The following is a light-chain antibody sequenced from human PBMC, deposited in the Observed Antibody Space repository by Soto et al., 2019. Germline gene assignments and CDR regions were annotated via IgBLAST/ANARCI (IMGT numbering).Light chain of an antibody. CDR1: QDISNY. CDR3: QQYEDLPLT. Sequence: DIQMTQSPSSLSASVGDRVTITCQASQDISNYLNWYQQKPGKVPKLLIFDASNVEPGVPSRFSGSGSGTDFTFTISSLQPEDIGTYYCQQYEDLPLTFGGGTRVEIK. V-gene: IGKV1-33*01. J-gene: IGKJ4*01. CDR2: DAS.